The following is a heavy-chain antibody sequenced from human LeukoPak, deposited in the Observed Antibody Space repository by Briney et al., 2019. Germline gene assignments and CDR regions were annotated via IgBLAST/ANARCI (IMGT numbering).Heavy chain of an antibody. CDR1: GFTFSSYS. V-gene: IGHV3-21*01. J-gene: IGHJ4*02. CDR2: ISSSSSYI. Sequence: GGSLRLSCAASGFTFSSYSVNWVRQAPGKGLEWVSSISSSSSYIYYADSVKGRFTISRDNAKNSLYLQMNSLRAEDTAVYYCARVRHDYGGNSVDYWGQGTLVTVSS. D-gene: IGHD4-23*01. CDR3: ARVRHDYGGNSVDY.